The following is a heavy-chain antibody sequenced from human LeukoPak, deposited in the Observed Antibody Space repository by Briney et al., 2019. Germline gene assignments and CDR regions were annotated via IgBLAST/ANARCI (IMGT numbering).Heavy chain of an antibody. Sequence: SGGSLRLSCAASGFTFSSYWMSWVRQAPGKGLEWVANIKQDGSEKYYVDSVKGRFTISRDNAKNSLYLQMNSLRAEDTAVYYCARALVVTATLNGYYGMDVWGQGTTVTVSS. CDR1: GFTFSSYW. J-gene: IGHJ6*02. D-gene: IGHD2-21*02. V-gene: IGHV3-7*01. CDR2: IKQDGSEK. CDR3: ARALVVTATLNGYYGMDV.